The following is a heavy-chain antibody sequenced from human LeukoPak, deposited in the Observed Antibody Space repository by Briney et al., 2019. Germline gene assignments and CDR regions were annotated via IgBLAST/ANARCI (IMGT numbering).Heavy chain of an antibody. CDR3: ARRYYDILTGYYSEEFDY. D-gene: IGHD3-9*01. CDR1: GFTFSSYG. J-gene: IGHJ4*02. V-gene: IGHV3-30*02. CDR2: IRYDGSNK. Sequence: PGGSLRLSCAASGFTFSSYGMHWVRQAPGKGLEWVAFIRYDGSNKYYADSVKGRFTISRDNSKNTLYLQMNSLRAEDTAVYYCARRYYDILTGYYSEEFDYWGPGTLVTVSS.